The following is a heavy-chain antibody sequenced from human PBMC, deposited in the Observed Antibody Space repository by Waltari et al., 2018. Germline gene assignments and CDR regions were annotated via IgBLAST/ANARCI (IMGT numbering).Heavy chain of an antibody. J-gene: IGHJ4*02. CDR3: ASRIMVGFDY. CDR1: KITVRNNY. Sequence: EVQLVESGGGLVQPGGSLRLSCAASKITVRNNYMSWVRQAPGKGLQWVATIYSGGSTNYADSLKGRFAISRDNSKNTLYLQMNSLRVEDTAVYYCASRIMVGFDYWGQGTLVTVSS. CDR2: IYSGGST. V-gene: IGHV3-66*01. D-gene: IGHD3-10*01.